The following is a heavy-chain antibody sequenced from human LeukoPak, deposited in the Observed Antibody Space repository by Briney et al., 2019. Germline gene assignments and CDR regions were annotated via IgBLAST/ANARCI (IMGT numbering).Heavy chain of an antibody. CDR2: ISTDGGGT. V-gene: IGHV3-64*01. CDR3: ARYSSGSYYDY. D-gene: IGHD6-25*01. CDR1: GFTFTTYA. J-gene: IGHJ4*02. Sequence: PGGSLRLSCAASGFTFTTYAVHWVRQAPGRGLEYVSAISTDGGGTYYANSVKGRFTISRDNSKNTLYLQMGSLRVEDMAVYYCARYSSGSYYDYWGQGTLVTVSS.